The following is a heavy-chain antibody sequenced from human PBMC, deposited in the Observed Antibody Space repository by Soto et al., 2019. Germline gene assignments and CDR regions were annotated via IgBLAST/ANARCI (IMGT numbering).Heavy chain of an antibody. CDR1: GYSFTSYW. CDR2: IYPGDSDT. Sequence: PGESLKISCKGSGYSFTSYWIGWVRQMPGKGLEWMGIIYPGDSDTRYSPSFQGQVTISADKSISTAYLQWSSLKASDTAMYYCARHGSRSGLPGIAVAVGDYWGQGTLVTVSS. J-gene: IGHJ4*02. V-gene: IGHV5-51*01. D-gene: IGHD6-19*01. CDR3: ARHGSRSGLPGIAVAVGDY.